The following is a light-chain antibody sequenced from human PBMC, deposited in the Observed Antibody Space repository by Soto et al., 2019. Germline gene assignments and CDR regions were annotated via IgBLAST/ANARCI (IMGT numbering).Light chain of an antibody. Sequence: QAVVTQPPSVSGAPGQRVTISCTGSSSNIGAGYDVHWYQQLPGTAPKLLIYGNSNRPSGVPDRFSGSKSGTSASLAITGLQAEDEADYCQSYDISLSGSYVFGTGTKVTVL. CDR1: SSNIGAGYD. CDR3: QSYDISLSGSYV. J-gene: IGLJ1*01. V-gene: IGLV1-40*01. CDR2: GNS.